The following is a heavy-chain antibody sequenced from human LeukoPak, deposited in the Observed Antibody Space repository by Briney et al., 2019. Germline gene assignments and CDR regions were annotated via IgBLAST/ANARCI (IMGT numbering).Heavy chain of an antibody. CDR1: GGSISSSNW. CDR2: IYHSGST. J-gene: IGHJ5*02. Sequence: SETLSLTCAVSGGSISSSNWWSWVRQPPGKGLEWIGEIYHSGSTNYNPSLKSRVTISVDKSKNQFSLKLSSVTAADTAVYYCARYSQQLLHNWFDPWGQGTLVTVSS. V-gene: IGHV4-4*02. CDR3: ARYSQQLLHNWFDP. D-gene: IGHD2-15*01.